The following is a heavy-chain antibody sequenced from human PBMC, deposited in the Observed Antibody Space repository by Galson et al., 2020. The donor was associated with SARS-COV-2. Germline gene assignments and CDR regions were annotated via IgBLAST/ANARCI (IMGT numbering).Heavy chain of an antibody. CDR1: GFSFGTYT. CDR2: IGPGGTTT. CDR3: AKDRGYYSGIDAFDI. Sequence: GESLKISCAASGFSFGTYTISWVRQAPGKGLEWVAAIGPGGTTTHYADSVKGRFTISRDNSKNTLYLQMNSLRAEDTAVYYCAKDRGYYSGIDAFDIWGQGTMVTVSS. J-gene: IGHJ3*02. V-gene: IGHV3-23*01. D-gene: IGHD3-22*01.